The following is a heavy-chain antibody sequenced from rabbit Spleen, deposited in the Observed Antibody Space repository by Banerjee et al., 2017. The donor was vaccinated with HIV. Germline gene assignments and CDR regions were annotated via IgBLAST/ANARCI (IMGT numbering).Heavy chain of an antibody. Sequence: QEQLVESGGGLVKPGTSLTLICTASGFSFSSGYDMSWVRQAPGKGLEWIGFIYTGNAKNYYASWAKGRFTISKTSSTTVTLQVTRLTAADAATYFCTRDDGSGHYIDGYFNLWGPGTLVTVS. CDR3: TRDDGSGHYIDGYFNL. CDR2: IYTGNAKN. J-gene: IGHJ4*01. V-gene: IGHV1S45*01. CDR1: GFSFSSGYD. D-gene: IGHD1-1*01.